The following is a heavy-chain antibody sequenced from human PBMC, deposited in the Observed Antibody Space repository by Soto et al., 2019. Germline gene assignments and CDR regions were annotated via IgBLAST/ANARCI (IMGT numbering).Heavy chain of an antibody. CDR3: ARRWAAYYYGSGSYYLIDY. CDR1: GGTFSSYA. V-gene: IGHV1-69*06. D-gene: IGHD3-10*01. CDR2: IIPIFGTA. J-gene: IGHJ4*02. Sequence: QVQLVQSGAEVKKPGSSVKVSCKASGGTFSSYAISWVRQAPGQGLEWMGGIIPIFGTANYAQKFQGRVTITADKSTSTAYMELSSLRSEDTALYYCARRWAAYYYGSGSYYLIDYWGQGTLVTVSS.